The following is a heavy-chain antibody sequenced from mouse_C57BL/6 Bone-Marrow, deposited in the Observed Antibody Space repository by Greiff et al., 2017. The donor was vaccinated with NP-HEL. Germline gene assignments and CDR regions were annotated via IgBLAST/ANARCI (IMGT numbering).Heavy chain of an antibody. CDR2: IDPSDSYT. D-gene: IGHD4-1*02. V-gene: IGHV1-50*01. J-gene: IGHJ3*01. Sequence: QVQLKQPGAELVKPGASVKLSCKASGYTFTSYWMQWVKQRPGQGLEWIGEIDPSDSYTNYNQKFKGKATLTVDTSSSTAYMQLSSLASEDSAVYYCARSTGTFAYWGQGTLGTVSA. CDR1: GYTFTSYW. CDR3: ARSTGTFAY.